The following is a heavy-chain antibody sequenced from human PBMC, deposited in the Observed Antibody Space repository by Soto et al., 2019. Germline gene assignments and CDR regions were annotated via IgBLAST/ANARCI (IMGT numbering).Heavy chain of an antibody. V-gene: IGHV3-7*01. CDR3: ARIASAGRGWDV. CDR2: IKQDGSEK. D-gene: IGHD6-13*01. Sequence: EVQLVESGGGLVQPGGSLRLSCEASGFTFSSYWMSWVRHAPVKGLEWVGNIKQDGSEKNYVVFMEGRFTISRDNAENSLYLQMNSLRAEDTAVYYCARIASAGRGWDVWGQGTTVVVSS. CDR1: GFTFSSYW. J-gene: IGHJ6*02.